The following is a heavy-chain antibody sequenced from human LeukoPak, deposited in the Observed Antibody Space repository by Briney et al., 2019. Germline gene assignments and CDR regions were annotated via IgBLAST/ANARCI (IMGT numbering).Heavy chain of an antibody. CDR2: IYYSGST. J-gene: IGHJ4*02. Sequence: SETLSLTCTVSGGSISSYYWSWIRQPPGKGLEWIGYIYYSGSTNYNPSLKSRVTISVDTSKNQFSLKLSSVTAADTAVYYCARLVTQGYCSGGSCYTARSFDYWGQGTLVTVSS. CDR3: ARLVTQGYCSGGSCYTARSFDY. D-gene: IGHD2-15*01. CDR1: GGSISSYY. V-gene: IGHV4-59*08.